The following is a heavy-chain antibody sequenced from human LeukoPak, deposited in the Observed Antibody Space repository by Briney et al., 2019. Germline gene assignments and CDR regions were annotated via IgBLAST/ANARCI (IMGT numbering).Heavy chain of an antibody. Sequence: GASVKVSCKASGYTFTGYYMHWVRQAPGQGLEWMGWINPNSGGTNYAQKFQGRVTMTRDTSISTAYMELRSLRPDDTAVYYCARANSGSYYRYFYYYMDVWGKGTTVTVSS. V-gene: IGHV1-2*02. J-gene: IGHJ6*03. CDR1: GYTFTGYY. CDR2: INPNSGGT. CDR3: ARANSGSYYRYFYYYMDV. D-gene: IGHD3-10*01.